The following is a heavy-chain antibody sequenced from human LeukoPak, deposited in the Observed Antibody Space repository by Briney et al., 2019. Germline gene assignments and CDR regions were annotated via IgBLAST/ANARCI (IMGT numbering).Heavy chain of an antibody. V-gene: IGHV4-39*01. CDR2: IYYSGST. CDR1: GGSIGSSSYY. D-gene: IGHD1-26*01. CDR3: ASLRERSYYARGFDY. Sequence: SETLSLTCTVSGGSIGSSSYYWGWIRQPPGKGLAWIGSIYYSGSTYYNPSLKSRVTISVDTAKNQFSLKLSSVTAADTAVYYCASLRERSYYARGFDYWGQGTLVTVSS. J-gene: IGHJ4*02.